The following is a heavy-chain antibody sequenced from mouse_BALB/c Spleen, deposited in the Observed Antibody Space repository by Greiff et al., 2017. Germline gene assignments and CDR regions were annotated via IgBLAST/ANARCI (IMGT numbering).Heavy chain of an antibody. D-gene: IGHD1-1*01. Sequence: DVQLVESGGGLVKPGGSLKLSCAASGFTFSDYYMYWVRQTPEKRLEWVATISDGGSYTYYPESVKGRFTISRDNAKNNLYLQMSSLKSEDTAMYYCARDRSYYGSFAYWGQGTLVTVSA. V-gene: IGHV5-4*02. J-gene: IGHJ3*01. CDR2: ISDGGSYT. CDR1: GFTFSDYY. CDR3: ARDRSYYGSFAY.